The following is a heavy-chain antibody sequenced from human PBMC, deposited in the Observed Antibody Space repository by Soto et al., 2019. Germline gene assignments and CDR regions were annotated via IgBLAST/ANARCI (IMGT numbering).Heavy chain of an antibody. CDR3: LSGIAVTGNGNFDF. V-gene: IGHV4-30-4*01. CDR2: ISYSRSP. D-gene: IGHD6-19*01. J-gene: IGHJ4*02. Sequence: SETLSLTCTVSGVSISSGDYYWGWIRQPPGKGLEWIVCISYSRSPYYNPSLTSRLTISVVTSQNQFSLKVSSVTAADTAVYYCLSGIAVTGNGNFDFWGQGSLVTVSS. CDR1: GVSISSGDYY.